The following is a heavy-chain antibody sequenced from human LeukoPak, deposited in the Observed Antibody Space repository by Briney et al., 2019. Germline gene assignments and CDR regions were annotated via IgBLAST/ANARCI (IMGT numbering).Heavy chain of an antibody. J-gene: IGHJ3*02. CDR2: ISYDGSNK. D-gene: IGHD2-2*01. V-gene: IGHV3-30-3*01. CDR1: GFTFSSYA. Sequence: GGSLRLSCAASGFTFSSYAIHWVRQAPGKGLEWVAVISYDGSNKYYADSVKGRFTISRDNSKNTLYLQMNSLRAEDTAVYYCARLWAIPAAIASDAFDIWGQGTMVTVSS. CDR3: ARLWAIPAAIASDAFDI.